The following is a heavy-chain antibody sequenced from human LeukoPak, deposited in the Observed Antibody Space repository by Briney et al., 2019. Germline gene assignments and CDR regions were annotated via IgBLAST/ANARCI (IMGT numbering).Heavy chain of an antibody. J-gene: IGHJ4*02. CDR1: GFTVSSNY. V-gene: IGHV3-53*01. CDR2: IYSGGST. D-gene: IGHD3-10*01. CDR3: AREGYGSGSYGSG. Sequence: GGSLRLSCAASGFTVSSNYMSWVRQAPGKGLEWVSVIYSGGSTYYADSVKGRFTISRDNAKNSLYLQMNSLRAEDTAVYYCAREGYGSGSYGSGWGQGTLVTVSS.